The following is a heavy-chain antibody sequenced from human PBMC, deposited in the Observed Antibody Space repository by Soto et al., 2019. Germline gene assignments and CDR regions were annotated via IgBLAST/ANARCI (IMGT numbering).Heavy chain of an antibody. J-gene: IGHJ4*02. CDR2: IYYSGST. CDR1: GGSISSSSYY. D-gene: IGHD3-22*01. Sequence: PSETLSLTCTVSGGSISSSSYYWGWIRQPPGKGLEWIGSIYYSGSTYYNPSLKSRVTISVDTSKNQFSLKLSPVTAADTAVYYCARTRYYYDSSGYYYFDYWGQGTLVTVSS. CDR3: ARTRYYYDSSGYYYFDY. V-gene: IGHV4-39*01.